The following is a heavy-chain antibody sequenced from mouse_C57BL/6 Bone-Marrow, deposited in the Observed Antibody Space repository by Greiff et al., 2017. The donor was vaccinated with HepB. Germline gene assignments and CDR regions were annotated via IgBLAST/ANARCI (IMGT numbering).Heavy chain of an antibody. CDR1: GYTFTSYW. CDR3: ARGGRSYGRCAD. D-gene: IGHD1-1*01. J-gene: IGHJ3*01. Sequence: QVQLQQPGAELVKPGASVKLSCKASGYTFTSYWMHWVKQRPGQGLEWIGMIHPNSGSTNYNEKFKSKATLTVDKSSSTAYMQLSSLTSGDSAVYYCARGGRSYGRCADGGRGTLVTVSA. V-gene: IGHV1-64*01. CDR2: IHPNSGST.